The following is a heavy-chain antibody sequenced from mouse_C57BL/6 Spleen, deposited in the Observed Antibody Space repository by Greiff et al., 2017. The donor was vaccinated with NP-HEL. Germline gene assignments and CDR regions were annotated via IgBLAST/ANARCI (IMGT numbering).Heavy chain of an antibody. Sequence: QVHVKQSGAELVRPGASVTLSCKASGYTFTDYEMHWVKQTPVHGLEWIGAIDPETGGTAYNQKFKGKAILTADKSSSTAYMELRRLTSEDSAVYYCTRRAMIREYAMDYWGQGTSVTVSS. J-gene: IGHJ4*01. CDR1: GYTFTDYE. CDR2: IDPETGGT. V-gene: IGHV1-15*01. D-gene: IGHD2-4*01. CDR3: TRRAMIREYAMDY.